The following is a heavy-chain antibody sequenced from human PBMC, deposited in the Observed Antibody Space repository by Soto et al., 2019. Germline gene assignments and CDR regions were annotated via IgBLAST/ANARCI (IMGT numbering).Heavy chain of an antibody. CDR3: ARPGYCSGGSCHTGAFDI. D-gene: IGHD2-15*01. CDR1: GYTFTGYY. J-gene: IGHJ3*02. V-gene: IGHV1-2*04. CDR2: INPNSGGT. Sequence: QVQLVQSGAEVKKPGASVKVSCKASGYTFTGYYMHWVRQAPGQGLEWMGWINPNSGGTNYAQKFQAWVTMTRDTSISTAYMELSRLRSDDTAVYYCARPGYCSGGSCHTGAFDIWGQGTKVTVSS.